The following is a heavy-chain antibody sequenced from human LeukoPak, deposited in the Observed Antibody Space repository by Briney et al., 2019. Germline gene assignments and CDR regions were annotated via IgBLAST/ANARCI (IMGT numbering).Heavy chain of an antibody. CDR1: GFTLSSYG. V-gene: IGHV3-30*18. D-gene: IGHD2-15*01. J-gene: IGHJ6*02. CDR2: ISYDGSQK. CDR3: AKDRLRGNIVVVVPASGMDV. Sequence: GRSLRLSCAASGFTLSSYGMHWVRQAPGKGLEWVAVISYDGSQKYYADSVKGRFTISGDNSKNTLSLQMNSLGAEDTAVYYCAKDRLRGNIVVVVPASGMDVWGPGTTVTVSS.